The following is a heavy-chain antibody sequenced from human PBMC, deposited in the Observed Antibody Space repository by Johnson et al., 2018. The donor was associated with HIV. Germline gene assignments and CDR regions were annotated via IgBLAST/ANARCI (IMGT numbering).Heavy chain of an antibody. CDR3: ARPYREDVDGAFDI. V-gene: IGHV3-7*01. CDR1: GFTFTNYW. J-gene: IGHJ3*02. CDR2: IKQDGSKK. Sequence: EVQLVESGGGLVQPGGSLRLSCAASGFTFTNYWMTWVRQAPGKGLEWVANIKQDGSKKYYVDSVRGRFTISRDNAKNSVILEMNSLRAEDTAVYYCARPYREDVDGAFDIWGLGTVVTVSS. D-gene: IGHD4-11*01.